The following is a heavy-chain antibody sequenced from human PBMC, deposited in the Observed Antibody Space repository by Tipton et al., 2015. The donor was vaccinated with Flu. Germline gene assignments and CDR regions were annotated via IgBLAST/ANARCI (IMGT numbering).Heavy chain of an antibody. CDR3: ASPPGRGSYYVRLYY. D-gene: IGHD1-26*01. CDR2: IIPIFGTA. CDR1: GGTLSSYA. Sequence: QVQLVQSGAEVKKPGSSVKVSCKASGGTLSSYAISWVRQAPGQGLEWMGRIIPIFGTANYAQKFLGRVTITADESTSTAYMELSSLRSEDTAVHYCASPPGRGSYYVRLYYWGQGTLVTVSS. J-gene: IGHJ4*02. V-gene: IGHV1-69*18.